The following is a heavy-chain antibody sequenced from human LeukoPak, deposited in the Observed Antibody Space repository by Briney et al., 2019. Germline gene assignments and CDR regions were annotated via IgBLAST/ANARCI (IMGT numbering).Heavy chain of an antibody. CDR3: ARGRKRGYSYGSRENYFDY. CDR2: INHSGST. V-gene: IGHV4-34*01. Sequence: PSETLSLTCAVYGGSFSGYYWSWIRQPPGKGLEWIGEINHSGSTNYNPSLKSRVTISVDTSKNQFSLKLSSVTAADTAVYYCARGRKRGYSYGSRENYFDYWGQGTLVTVSS. D-gene: IGHD5-18*01. J-gene: IGHJ4*02. CDR1: GGSFSGYY.